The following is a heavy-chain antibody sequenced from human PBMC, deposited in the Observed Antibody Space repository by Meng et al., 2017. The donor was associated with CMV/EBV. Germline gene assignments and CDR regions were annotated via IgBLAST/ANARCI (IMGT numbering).Heavy chain of an antibody. CDR3: ARGRDYDSSGYYGY. CDR1: GFTFSSYA. V-gene: IGHV3-30*04. Sequence: GESLKISCAASGFTFSSYAMHWVRQAPGKGLEWVAVISYDGSNKYYADSVKGRFTISRDNSKNTLYLQMNSLRAEDTAVNYCARGRDYDSSGYYGYWGQGTLVTVSS. J-gene: IGHJ4*02. CDR2: ISYDGSNK. D-gene: IGHD3-22*01.